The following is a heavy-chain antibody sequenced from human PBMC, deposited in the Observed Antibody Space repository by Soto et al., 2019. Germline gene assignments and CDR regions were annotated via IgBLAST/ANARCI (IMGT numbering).Heavy chain of an antibody. Sequence: QVQLQESGPGLVKPSETLSLTCTVSGGSISFYYWSWIRQPPGKGLEWIGYIYYSGSTNYNPSLKSRVTISVDTSKNQFSLKLSSVTAADTAVYYCARNYGAYADYWGQGTLVTVSS. CDR3: ARNYGAYADY. J-gene: IGHJ4*02. D-gene: IGHD4-17*01. CDR1: GGSISFYY. CDR2: IYYSGST. V-gene: IGHV4-59*01.